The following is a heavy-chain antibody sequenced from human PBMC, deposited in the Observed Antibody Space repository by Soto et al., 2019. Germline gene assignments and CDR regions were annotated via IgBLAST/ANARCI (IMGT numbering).Heavy chain of an antibody. J-gene: IGHJ6*02. Sequence: PGRSLRLSCAASGFTFSSYAMSWVRQAPGKGLEWVSSISGSGGSTYYADSVKGRFTISRDNYKNTLYLQMNSLRAEDTAVYYCAKDADSSSSDYGMDVWGQGTTVTVSS. CDR3: AKDADSSSSDYGMDV. D-gene: IGHD6-6*01. CDR2: ISGSGGST. CDR1: GFTFSSYA. V-gene: IGHV3-23*01.